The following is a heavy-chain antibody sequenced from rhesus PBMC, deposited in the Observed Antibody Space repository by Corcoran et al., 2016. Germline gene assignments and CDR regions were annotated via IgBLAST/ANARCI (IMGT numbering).Heavy chain of an antibody. D-gene: IGHD6-25*01. CDR1: GYSFTSYW. V-gene: IGHV5-2*01. Sequence: EVQLVQSGAEVKRPGESLKISCTTSGYSFTSYWISWVRQMPGKGLEWMGAIDPSDSDTRYSPSFQGQVTISADKSISTTYLQWSSLKASDSATYYCAKVGSGSWNPYWYFDLWGPGTPITISS. CDR3: AKVGSGSWNPYWYFDL. CDR2: IDPSDSDT. J-gene: IGHJ2*01.